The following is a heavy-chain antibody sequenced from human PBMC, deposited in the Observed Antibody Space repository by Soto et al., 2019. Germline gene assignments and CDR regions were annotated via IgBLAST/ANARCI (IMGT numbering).Heavy chain of an antibody. Sequence: GGSLRLSCAASGFTFSSYDMSWVRQAPGKGLEWVSDISVSGSSTYYADSVKGRFTISRDKSKNTLYLQMNSLRAEDTAVDYFAKAFDSYCYDSVGYYFDYWGQGTLVTVSS. CDR2: ISVSGSST. V-gene: IGHV3-23*01. D-gene: IGHD3-22*01. CDR3: AKAFDSYCYDSVGYYFDY. J-gene: IGHJ4*02. CDR1: GFTFSSYD.